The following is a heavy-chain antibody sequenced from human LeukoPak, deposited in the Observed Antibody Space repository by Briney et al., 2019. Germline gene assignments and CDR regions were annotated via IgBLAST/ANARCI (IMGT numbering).Heavy chain of an antibody. Sequence: GGSLRLSCAASGFTFSSYSMNWVRQAPGKGLEWVSSISSRSSYIYYADSVKGRFTISRDNAKNSLYLQMNSLRAEDTAVYYCARDPAVGYFRAFDIWGQGTLVTVSS. CDR3: ARDPAVGYFRAFDI. J-gene: IGHJ3*02. CDR1: GFTFSSYS. D-gene: IGHD2-15*01. CDR2: ISSRSSYI. V-gene: IGHV3-21*06.